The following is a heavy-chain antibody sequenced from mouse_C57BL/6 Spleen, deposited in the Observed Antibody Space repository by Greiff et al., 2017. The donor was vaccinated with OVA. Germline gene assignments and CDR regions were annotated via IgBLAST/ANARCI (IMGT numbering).Heavy chain of an antibody. CDR2: ISYDGSN. CDR3: ARAPLYAMDY. V-gene: IGHV3-6*01. CDR1: GYSITSGYY. J-gene: IGHJ4*01. Sequence: EVQLVESGPGLVKPSQSLSLTCSVTGYSITSGYYWNWIRQFPGNKLEWMGYISYDGSNNYNPSLKNRISITRDTSKNQFFLKLNSVTTEDTATYYCARAPLYAMDYWGQGTSVTVSS.